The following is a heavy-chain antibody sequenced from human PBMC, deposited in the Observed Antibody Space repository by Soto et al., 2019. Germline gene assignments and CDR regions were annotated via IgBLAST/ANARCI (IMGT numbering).Heavy chain of an antibody. V-gene: IGHV3-21*01. CDR2: ISSSSSYI. CDR1: GFTFSSYS. Sequence: GGSLRLSCAASGFTFSSYSMNWVRQAPGKGLEWVSSISSSSSYIYYADSVKGRFTISRDNAKNSLYLQMNSLRAEDTAVYYCARAAGSYYDSFDYWGQGTLVTVSS. D-gene: IGHD3-10*01. J-gene: IGHJ4*02. CDR3: ARAAGSYYDSFDY.